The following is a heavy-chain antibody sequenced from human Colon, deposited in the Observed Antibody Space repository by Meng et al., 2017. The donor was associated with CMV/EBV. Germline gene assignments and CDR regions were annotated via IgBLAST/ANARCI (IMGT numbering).Heavy chain of an antibody. V-gene: IGHV4-59*02. CDR3: ARSKDIVIVEAAQAVFDI. CDR1: GGSVSNYF. D-gene: IGHD2-2*01. J-gene: IGHJ3*02. Sequence: SETLSLTCSVSGGSVSNYFWSWIRQSPGRGLEWIGYIYYIGDTTYNPSLKSRVTMSIDTSKNQFSLKLTSVTAADTAVYYCARSKDIVIVEAAQAVFDIWGQGTMVTVS. CDR2: IYYIGDT.